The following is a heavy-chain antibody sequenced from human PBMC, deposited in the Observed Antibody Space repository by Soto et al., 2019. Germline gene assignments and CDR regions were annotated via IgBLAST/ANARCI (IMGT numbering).Heavy chain of an antibody. Sequence: QVHLVESGGGLVKPGGSLRLSCAASGFSFSDYYISWIRQAPGKGLEWVSYISSSSTYKKYADSVKGRFTISRDNAKNSLYLQMNSLRAEDTAVYYCARMSSGYYDAFDIWGQGTMVTVSS. V-gene: IGHV3-11*06. J-gene: IGHJ3*02. CDR3: ARMSSGYYDAFDI. CDR1: GFSFSDYY. D-gene: IGHD3-22*01. CDR2: ISSSSTYK.